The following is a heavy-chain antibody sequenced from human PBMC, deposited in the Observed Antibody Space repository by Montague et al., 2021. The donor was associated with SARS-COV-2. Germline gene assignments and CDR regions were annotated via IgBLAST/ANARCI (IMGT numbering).Heavy chain of an antibody. V-gene: IGHV4-59*01. CDR3: TRVGLNNWFDP. Sequence: SETLSLTCTVSNGSISSYYWSWVRQPPGKRLGWIGYIYYKGSTNYNPFLVSQVTMSVDTAKNQFSLKLRSVTAADTAVYFCTRVGLNNWFDPWGQGTLVIVSS. D-gene: IGHD1-26*01. CDR1: NGSISSYY. CDR2: IYYKGST. J-gene: IGHJ5*02.